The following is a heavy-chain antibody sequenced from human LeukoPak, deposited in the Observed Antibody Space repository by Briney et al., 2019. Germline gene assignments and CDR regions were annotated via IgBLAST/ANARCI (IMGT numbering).Heavy chain of an antibody. Sequence: SETLSLTCTVSGGSISSSSYYWGWLRQPPGTGLEWLGSIYYSGSTYYNPSLKSRVTISVDASKNQFSLKLSSVTAADTAVYYCASLRGSYDFWSGQTYYWGQGTLVTVSS. CDR1: GGSISSSSYY. J-gene: IGHJ4*02. CDR3: ASLRGSYDFWSGQTYY. CDR2: IYYSGST. D-gene: IGHD3-3*01. V-gene: IGHV4-39*01.